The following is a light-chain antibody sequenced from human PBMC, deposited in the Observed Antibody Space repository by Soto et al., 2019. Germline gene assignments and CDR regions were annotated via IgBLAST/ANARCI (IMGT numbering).Light chain of an antibody. CDR1: QSFVYTGRDTS. J-gene: IGKJ2*01. Sequence: DVVMTQSPLSLPVTLGQPASISCRTSQSFVYTGRDTSLSWFHHRPGQSPRRLIYKVSNRVPGVVDRFSGSGSGSDFTLKISRVEAEDVGVYYCMQGTHWPPLYTFGQGTKLEIK. CDR2: KVS. CDR3: MQGTHWPPLYT. V-gene: IGKV2-30*01.